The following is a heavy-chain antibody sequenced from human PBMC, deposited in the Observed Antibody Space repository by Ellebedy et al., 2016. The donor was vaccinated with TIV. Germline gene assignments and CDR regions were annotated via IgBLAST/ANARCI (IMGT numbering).Heavy chain of an antibody. CDR3: AKQGPRGIDSFDLDS. CDR1: GFIFSGYA. Sequence: GESLKISXAASGFIFSGYAIHWVRQAPGKGLEWVAVISYDGTKKYYGDSVKGRFTISRDNSNNTVQLQMSSPRPEDTAVYYCAKQGPRGIDSFDLDSWGQGTLVTVSS. V-gene: IGHV3-30*18. D-gene: IGHD3-9*01. CDR2: ISYDGTKK. J-gene: IGHJ4*02.